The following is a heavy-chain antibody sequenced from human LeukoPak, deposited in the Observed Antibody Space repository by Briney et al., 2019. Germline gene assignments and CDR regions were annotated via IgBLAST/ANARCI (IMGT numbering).Heavy chain of an antibody. CDR3: ARHEYQLLFYYYYYYMDV. D-gene: IGHD2-2*01. V-gene: IGHV4-38-2*01. Sequence: SETLSLTCAVSGYSISSGYYWGWIRQPPGKGLEWIGSIYHSGSTYYNPSLKSRVTISVDTSKNQFSLKLGSVAAADTAVYYCARHEYQLLFYYYYYYMDVWGKGTTVTVSS. CDR1: GYSISSGYY. J-gene: IGHJ6*03. CDR2: IYHSGST.